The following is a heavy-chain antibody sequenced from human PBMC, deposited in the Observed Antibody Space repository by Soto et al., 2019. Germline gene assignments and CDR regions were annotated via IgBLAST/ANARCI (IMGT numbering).Heavy chain of an antibody. CDR2: ISGNGRVT. CDR1: GFTFDNYA. D-gene: IGHD1-1*01. CDR3: GHWKERKPPFFTDY. Sequence: PGGSLRLSCAASGFTFDNYAMSWVRQAPGKGLEWVSTISGNGRVTYYADSVNGRFTISRDNSKNTLYLQMNSLRAEDTALYPCGHWKERKPPFFTDYWGQGPMVIACS. J-gene: IGHJ4*02. V-gene: IGHV3-23*01.